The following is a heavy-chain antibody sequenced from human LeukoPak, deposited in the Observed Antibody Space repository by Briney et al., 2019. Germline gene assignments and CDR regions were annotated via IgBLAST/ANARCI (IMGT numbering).Heavy chain of an antibody. J-gene: IGHJ4*02. Sequence: ASVKVSCKASGYTFTDYYLHWVRRAPGQGLEWMGWINPNSGDTNYAQKFQGRVTMTGDTSINTAYMELSRLRSNDTALYFCARILDYGDYSYWGQGTLVTVSS. CDR1: GYTFTDYY. CDR2: INPNSGDT. V-gene: IGHV1-2*02. D-gene: IGHD4-17*01. CDR3: ARILDYGDYSY.